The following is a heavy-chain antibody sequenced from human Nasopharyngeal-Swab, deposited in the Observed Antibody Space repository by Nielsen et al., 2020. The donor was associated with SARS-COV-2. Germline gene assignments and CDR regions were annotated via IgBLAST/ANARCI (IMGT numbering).Heavy chain of an antibody. CDR3: ARALYYYEPLDALDI. J-gene: IGHJ3*02. CDR1: GGSFSGYY. D-gene: IGHD3-22*01. Sequence: SETLSLTCAVSGGSFSGYYWSWIRQHPGKGLEWIGYIYYSGSTYYNPSLKSRVTISVDTSKNQFSLKLSSVTAADTAVYYCARALYYYEPLDALDIWGQGTMVTVSS. CDR2: IYYSGST. V-gene: IGHV4-31*11.